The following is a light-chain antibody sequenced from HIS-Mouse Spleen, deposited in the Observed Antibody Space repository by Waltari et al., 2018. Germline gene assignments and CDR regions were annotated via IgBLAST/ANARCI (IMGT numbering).Light chain of an antibody. V-gene: IGLV2-8*01. CDR2: EVS. CDR1: SSDVGCYNY. CDR3: SSYAGSNNL. J-gene: IGLJ2*01. Sequence: QSALTQPPSASGSPGQSVTISCTGTSSDVGCYNYVSWYQQHPGKAPKLMIYEVSKRPSGVPDRFSGSKSGNTASLTVSGLQAEDEADYYCSSYAGSNNLFGGGTKLTVL.